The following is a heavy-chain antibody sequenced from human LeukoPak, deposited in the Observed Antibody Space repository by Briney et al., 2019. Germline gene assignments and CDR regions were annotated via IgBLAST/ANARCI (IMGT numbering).Heavy chain of an antibody. CDR1: GGSISSYY. J-gene: IGHJ4*02. Sequence: SETLSLTCTVSGGSISSYYWSWIRQPAGKGLEWIGRIYTSGSTNYNPSLKSRVTMSVDTSKNQFSLKLSSMTAADTAVYYCARDRGYSSSWSHFDYWGQRTLVTVSS. V-gene: IGHV4-4*07. CDR2: IYTSGST. D-gene: IGHD6-13*01. CDR3: ARDRGYSSSWSHFDY.